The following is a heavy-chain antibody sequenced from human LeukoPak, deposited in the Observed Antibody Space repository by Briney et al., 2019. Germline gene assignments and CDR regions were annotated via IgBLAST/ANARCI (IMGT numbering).Heavy chain of an antibody. CDR2: IYYTGST. J-gene: IGHJ4*02. CDR3: ARQGGYGDSTLLDY. D-gene: IGHD4-17*01. V-gene: IGHV4-59*11. Sequence: SETLSLTCIVSGGSISSHYWSWVRQPQGKGMEWIGYIYYTGSTKYNPSLKSQVTISVDTSKNQFSLKVSSVTTGDTALYYCARQGGYGDSTLLDYWGRGTLSPSPQ. CDR1: GGSISSHY.